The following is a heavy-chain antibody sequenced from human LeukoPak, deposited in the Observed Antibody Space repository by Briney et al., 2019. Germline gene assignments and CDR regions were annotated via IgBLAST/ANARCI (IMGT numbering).Heavy chain of an antibody. CDR3: AKDRCSNGIGCYYYYMDV. V-gene: IGHV3-48*01. CDR2: ISSFSGTI. CDR1: GITFSSYS. D-gene: IGHD2-8*01. J-gene: IGHJ6*03. Sequence: GGSLRLSCVASGITFSSYSMNWVRQAPGKGLEWVSYISSFSGTINYADSVKGRFTISRDNAKNSLYLQMNSLRAEDTAVYYCAKDRCSNGIGCYYYYMDVWGKGTTVTISS.